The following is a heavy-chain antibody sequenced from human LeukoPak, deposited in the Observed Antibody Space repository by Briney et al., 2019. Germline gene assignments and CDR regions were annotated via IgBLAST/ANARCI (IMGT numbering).Heavy chain of an antibody. J-gene: IGHJ3*02. V-gene: IGHV3-48*03. CDR3: ATQGRSAISGI. CDR2: ISSRGGTI. CDR1: GLTFSSSE. D-gene: IGHD3-3*01. Sequence: GGSLRLSCAASGLTFSSSEMNWVRQAPGKRLEWISYISSRGGTIYHADSVKGRFTVSRDNAKNSLYLQMTSLRAEDTAVYYCATQGRSAISGIWGQGTMVTVSS.